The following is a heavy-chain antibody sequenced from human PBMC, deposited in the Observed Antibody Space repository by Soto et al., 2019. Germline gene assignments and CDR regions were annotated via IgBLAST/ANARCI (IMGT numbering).Heavy chain of an antibody. D-gene: IGHD2-2*02. CDR3: ARDLEGYCSSTSCYTSYYYGMDV. J-gene: IGHJ6*02. CDR2: INPNSGGT. CDR1: GYTFTGYY. V-gene: IGHV1-2*02. Sequence: VASVKVSCKASGYTFTGYYMHWVRQAPGQGLEWMGWINPNSGGTNYAQKFQGRVTMTRDTSISTAYMELSRLRSDDTAVYYCARDLEGYCSSTSCYTSYYYGMDVWGQGTTVTVSS.